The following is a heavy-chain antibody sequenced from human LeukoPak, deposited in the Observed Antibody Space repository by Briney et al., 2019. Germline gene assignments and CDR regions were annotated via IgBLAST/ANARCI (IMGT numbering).Heavy chain of an antibody. J-gene: IGHJ4*02. CDR3: AKDKGSGWYGFIDY. CDR2: ISGSGGST. D-gene: IGHD6-19*01. V-gene: IGHV3-23*01. Sequence: GGSLRLSCAASGFTFSSYAMNWFRQAPGKGLEWVSAISGSGGSTYYADSVKGRFTISRDNSKNTLYLQMNSLRAEDTAVYYCAKDKGSGWYGFIDYWGQGTLVTVSS. CDR1: GFTFSSYA.